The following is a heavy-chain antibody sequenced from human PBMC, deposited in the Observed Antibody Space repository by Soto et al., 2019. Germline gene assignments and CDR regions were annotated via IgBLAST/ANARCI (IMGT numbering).Heavy chain of an antibody. J-gene: IGHJ6*02. CDR3: ARAGRIVNRYGLDV. CDR1: GGSFSGYC. CDR2: INHSGST. D-gene: IGHD2-21*01. Sequence: SDTLSLTCAVYGGSFSGYCRSWIRQPAGKGLEWIGEINHSGSTNYNPSLKSRVTISVDTSQNQYSLKLSSVTAADTAVYYCARAGRIVNRYGLDVWGQGTTVT. V-gene: IGHV4-34*01.